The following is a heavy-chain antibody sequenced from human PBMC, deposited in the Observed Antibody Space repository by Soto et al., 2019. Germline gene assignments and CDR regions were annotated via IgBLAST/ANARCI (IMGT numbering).Heavy chain of an antibody. CDR1: GFTFSSYW. CDR3: ARGGWERLGAGWFDL. CDR2: INSDGSST. Sequence: GGSLRLSCAASGFTFSSYWMHWVRQAPGKGLVWVSRINSDGSSTSYADSVKGRFTISRDNAKNTLYLQMNSLRAEDTAVYYCARGGWERLGAGWFDLSGQGPLVTVST. J-gene: IGHJ5*02. V-gene: IGHV3-74*01. D-gene: IGHD1-26*01.